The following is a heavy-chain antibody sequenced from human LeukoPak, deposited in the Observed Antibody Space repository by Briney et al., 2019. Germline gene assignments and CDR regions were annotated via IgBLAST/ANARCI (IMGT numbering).Heavy chain of an antibody. CDR3: AKALYGGHDY. J-gene: IGHJ4*02. CDR2: IWYDGSNK. Sequence: GGSLRLSCAASGFTFSSYGMHWVRQAPGKGLEWVAVIWYDGSNKYYADSVKGRFIISRDNSENTLSLQMNSLRAEDTAVYYCAKALYGGHDYWGQGTLVTVSS. V-gene: IGHV3-33*06. CDR1: GFTFSSYG. D-gene: IGHD4-23*01.